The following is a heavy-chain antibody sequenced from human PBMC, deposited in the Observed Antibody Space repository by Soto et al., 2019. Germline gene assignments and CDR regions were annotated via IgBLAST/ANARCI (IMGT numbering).Heavy chain of an antibody. Sequence: SETLSLTCSVSGGSINNNYYYWGWVRQPPGKGLEWIGSVSFTGTTYYSPSLKSRVTTSIDTSKNQFSLKLTSVTAADTAVYYCARDKITGLFDYWGQGTLVTVSS. CDR2: VSFTGTT. CDR1: GGSINNNYYY. D-gene: IGHD2-8*02. CDR3: ARDKITGLFDY. J-gene: IGHJ4*02. V-gene: IGHV4-39*02.